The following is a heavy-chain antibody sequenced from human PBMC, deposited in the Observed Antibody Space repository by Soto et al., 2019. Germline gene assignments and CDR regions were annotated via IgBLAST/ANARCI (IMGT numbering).Heavy chain of an antibody. D-gene: IGHD2-2*01. Sequence: QITLKESGPTLVKPTQTLTLTCTVSDFSLSTSGVGVGWIRQPPGKALEWLALIYWDDYKHFSPSLKSRLTITKDTSKNRVVLTMTNLDPVDTATYYCALTRGYCTTSSCHSWSDAWGQGTLVTVSS. CDR2: IYWDDYK. CDR3: ALTRGYCTTSSCHSWSDA. J-gene: IGHJ5*02. V-gene: IGHV2-5*02. CDR1: DFSLSTSGVG.